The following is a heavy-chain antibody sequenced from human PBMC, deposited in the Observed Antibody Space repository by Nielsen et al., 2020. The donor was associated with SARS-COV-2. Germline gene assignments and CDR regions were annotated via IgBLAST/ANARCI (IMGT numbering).Heavy chain of an antibody. CDR3: ARRNILDY. D-gene: IGHD3-9*01. J-gene: IGHJ4*02. CDR2: IDYEGSLT. Sequence: GESLKISCAASGFTFSSYGMYWVRQSPEKGLMWVAHIDYEGSLTSYADSVKGRFTISRDNAKNIVYLQMNSLRVEDTAVYYCARRNILDYWGQGTLVTVSS. CDR1: GFTFSSYG. V-gene: IGHV3-74*01.